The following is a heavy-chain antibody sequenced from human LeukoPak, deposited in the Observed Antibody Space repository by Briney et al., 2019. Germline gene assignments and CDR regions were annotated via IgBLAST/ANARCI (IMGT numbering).Heavy chain of an antibody. Sequence: GGSLRLSCAPSVFPLRISAMRCVRHAPEGGLEWVSSISSSGGSTYYAESVKGRFIISRDKSKNMLYLQMNGLRAEDTAIYYCAKGQELDDGVFDSWGQGTLVTVSS. D-gene: IGHD1-1*01. CDR1: VFPLRISA. CDR2: ISSSGGST. J-gene: IGHJ4*02. V-gene: IGHV3-23*01. CDR3: AKGQELDDGVFDS.